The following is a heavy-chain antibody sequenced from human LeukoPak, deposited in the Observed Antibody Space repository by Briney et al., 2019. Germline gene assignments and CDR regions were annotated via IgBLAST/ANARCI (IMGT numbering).Heavy chain of an antibody. CDR3: ARDRLNGYPEGYYMDV. CDR2: ISSSSSTI. J-gene: IGHJ6*03. CDR1: GFTFSSYT. V-gene: IGHV3-48*02. Sequence: GGSLRLSCAASGFTFSSYTMNWGRQAPGKGLEWVSYISSSSSTIYNADSVKGRFPISRDNATNSLYLQMNRLRQEDTAVDYCARDRLNGYPEGYYMDVWGKGTTVTVSS. D-gene: IGHD5-18*01.